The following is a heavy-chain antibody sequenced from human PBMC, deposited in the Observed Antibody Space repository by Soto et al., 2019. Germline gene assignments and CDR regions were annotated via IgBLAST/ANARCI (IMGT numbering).Heavy chain of an antibody. V-gene: IGHV3-9*01. J-gene: IGHJ6*02. CDR2: ISWNSVSI. CDR3: AKDSRVHQLTITIFGVAPSIDV. D-gene: IGHD3-3*01. Sequence: PGGSLRLSCTAPGFTFDDYAMHGVRKAPGKGLDWFSGISWNSVSIGYEDSVKGRFNNSRDNAKNSMYLQMNSLRAEDTALYYCAKDSRVHQLTITIFGVAPSIDVWGQGTTVTVSS. CDR1: GFTFDDYA.